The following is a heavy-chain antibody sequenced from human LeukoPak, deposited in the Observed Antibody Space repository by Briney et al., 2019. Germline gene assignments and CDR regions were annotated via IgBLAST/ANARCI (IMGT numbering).Heavy chain of an antibody. CDR1: GYTFISHY. CDR2: INPGGGST. V-gene: IGHV1-46*01. J-gene: IGHJ4*02. CDR3: ARSLEGLDFDY. Sequence: ASVKVSCKAPGYTFISHYTHWVRQAPGQGLEWMGIINPGGGSTSYAQKFQGRVTMTRETSTSTVYMELSSLRSEDTAVYYCARSLEGLDFDYWGQGTLVTVSS.